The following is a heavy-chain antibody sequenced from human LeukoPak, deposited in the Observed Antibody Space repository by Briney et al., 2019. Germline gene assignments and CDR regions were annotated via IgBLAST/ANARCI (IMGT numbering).Heavy chain of an antibody. Sequence: EGSLRLSCAASGFTFSNAWMSWVRQAPGKGLEWVGRINSKTDGGTTDYAAPVKGRFTISRDDSKNTLYLQMNSLKTEDTAVCYCTTEGIVVVTAIDAFDIWGQGTMVTVSS. J-gene: IGHJ3*02. CDR3: TTEGIVVVTAIDAFDI. D-gene: IGHD2-21*02. CDR2: INSKTDGGTT. CDR1: GFTFSNAW. V-gene: IGHV3-15*01.